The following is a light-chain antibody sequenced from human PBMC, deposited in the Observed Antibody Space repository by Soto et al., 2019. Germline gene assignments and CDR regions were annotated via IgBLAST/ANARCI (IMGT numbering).Light chain of an antibody. V-gene: IGKV1-39*01. CDR2: AAS. Sequence: DIQMTQSPSSLSASVGDRVTITCRASQSISSYLNWYQQKPGKAPKLLIYAASSLQSGVPSMFSGSGSGKDFTLTISSLQPEDFATYYCQQSYSTPLYTFGQGTKLEIK. CDR1: QSISSY. J-gene: IGKJ2*01. CDR3: QQSYSTPLYT.